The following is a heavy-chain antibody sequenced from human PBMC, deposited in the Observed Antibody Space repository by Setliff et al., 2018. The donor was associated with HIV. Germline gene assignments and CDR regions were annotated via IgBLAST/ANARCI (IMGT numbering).Heavy chain of an antibody. CDR2: IFYSGST. D-gene: IGHD3-10*01. CDR3: ARARGPPLPVLDF. J-gene: IGHJ4*02. V-gene: IGHV4-39*07. Sequence: SETLSLTCTVSGGSITSSTYYWDWIRQPPGKGLEWIGSIFYSGSTYYNPSVKSRVTISIDTSKNQFSLRLSSVTAADTAVYYCARARGPPLPVLDFWGPGTLVTVSS. CDR1: GGSITSSTYY.